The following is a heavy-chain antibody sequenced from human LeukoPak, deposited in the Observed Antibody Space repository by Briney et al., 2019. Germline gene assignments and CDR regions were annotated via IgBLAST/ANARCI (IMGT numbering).Heavy chain of an antibody. V-gene: IGHV4-59*12. CDR1: GGSISPYH. D-gene: IGHD2-2*01. J-gene: IGHJ4*02. CDR2: VSYRGHT. Sequence: SETLSLTCSVSGGSISPYHWSWIRQPPGKGLEWIGYVSYRGHTNYNPSLESRVTISLDTSKNQFSVKLNSVTAADTAVYYCARGLVRSRGFLTHWGQGTLVTVSS. CDR3: ARGLVRSRGFLTH.